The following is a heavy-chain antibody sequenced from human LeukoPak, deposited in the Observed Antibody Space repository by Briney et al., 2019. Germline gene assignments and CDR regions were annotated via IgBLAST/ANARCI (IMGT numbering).Heavy chain of an antibody. CDR1: GFTFSHYG. D-gene: IGHD4-11*01. CDR2: IWSDGTHK. J-gene: IGHJ4*02. Sequence: GGSLTLSCAASGFTFSHYGMHWVRQAPGKGLEWVAVIWSDGTHKYYADSVKGRFTIYRDDSQNRVFLQMNSLRAEDTALYYCAKDAQRGFDYSNSLEYWGQGALVSVSS. V-gene: IGHV3-33*06. CDR3: AKDAQRGFDYSNSLEY.